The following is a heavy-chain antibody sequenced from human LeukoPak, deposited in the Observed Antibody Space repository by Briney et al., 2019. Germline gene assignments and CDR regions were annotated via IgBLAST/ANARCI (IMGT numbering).Heavy chain of an antibody. CDR2: IKKDGSEK. CDR3: AKGGTTGAY. CDR1: GFTVSSNY. J-gene: IGHJ4*02. V-gene: IGHV3-7*01. Sequence: GGSLRLSCAASGFTVSSNYMSWVRQAPGKGLEWVAIIKKDGSEKHYLDSVKGRFTISRDNAKNSLYVQMNSLRAEDTAVYYCAKGGTTGAYWGQGTLVTVSS. D-gene: IGHD4-17*01.